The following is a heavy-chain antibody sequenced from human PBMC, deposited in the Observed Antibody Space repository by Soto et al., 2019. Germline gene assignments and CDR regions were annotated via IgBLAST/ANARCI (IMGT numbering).Heavy chain of an antibody. CDR1: GFTVSSNY. Sequence: EVQLVETGGGLIQPGGSLRLSCAASGFTVSSNYMSWVRQAPGKGLEGVSVIYSGGSTYYADSVKGRFTISRDNSKNTLYLQMNSLRAEDTAVYYCARVGTYYYDSDDYGGQGTLVTVSS. D-gene: IGHD3-22*01. V-gene: IGHV3-53*02. CDR2: IYSGGST. CDR3: ARVGTYYYDSDDY. J-gene: IGHJ4*02.